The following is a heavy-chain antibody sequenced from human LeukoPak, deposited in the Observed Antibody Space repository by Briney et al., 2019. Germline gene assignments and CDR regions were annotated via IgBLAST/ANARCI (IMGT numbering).Heavy chain of an antibody. CDR2: ISSTGSDI. Sequence: SGGSLRLSCAGSGFIFSNYEMNWVRQAPGKGLEWVSYISSTGSDIYYADSVKGRFTISRDNSKNMLFLQMNSLRAEDTAVYYCAKGGWEGTHHNMEVWGRGTTVTVSS. V-gene: IGHV3-48*03. D-gene: IGHD1-26*01. J-gene: IGHJ6*02. CDR1: GFIFSNYE. CDR3: AKGGWEGTHHNMEV.